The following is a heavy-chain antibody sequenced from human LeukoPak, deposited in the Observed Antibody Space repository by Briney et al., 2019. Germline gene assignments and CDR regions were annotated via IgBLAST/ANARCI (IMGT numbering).Heavy chain of an antibody. D-gene: IGHD4-23*01. CDR2: IRYDGSNK. V-gene: IGHV3-30*02. J-gene: IGHJ3*02. Sequence: GGSLRLSCAASGFTFSSYGMHWVRQAPGKGLEWVAFIRYDGSNKYYADSVKGRFTISRDNSKNTLYLQMNSLRAEDTAVYYCARDYGGNSGVAFDIWGQGTMVTVSS. CDR3: ARDYGGNSGVAFDI. CDR1: GFTFSSYG.